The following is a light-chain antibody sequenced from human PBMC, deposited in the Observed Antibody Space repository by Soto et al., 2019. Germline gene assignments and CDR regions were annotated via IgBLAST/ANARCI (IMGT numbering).Light chain of an antibody. Sequence: QSALTQPPSASGSPGQSVTISCTGTSSDVGGYNYVSWYQQHPGKAPKFMIYEVTKRPSGVPDRFCGSKSGNTASLTVSGLQAEDEADYYCSSYAGSNNFVVFGGGTKLTVL. J-gene: IGLJ2*01. CDR2: EVT. CDR3: SSYAGSNNFVV. V-gene: IGLV2-8*01. CDR1: SSDVGGYNY.